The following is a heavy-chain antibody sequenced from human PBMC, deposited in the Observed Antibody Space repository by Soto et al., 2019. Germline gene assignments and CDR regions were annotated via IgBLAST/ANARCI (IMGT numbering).Heavy chain of an antibody. D-gene: IGHD3-22*01. J-gene: IGHJ6*02. CDR2: IIPIFDIT. CDR1: GGTFRSYS. Sequence: QVQLVQSGAEGKKPGSSVKVSCKASGGTFRSYSISWVRQAPGQGLEWMGGIIPIFDITNYAQKFQGRVTITAEESTSTAYMELSSLGSDDTAVYYCARPDEGGYSSNHHYYYALDVWGQGTTVTV. CDR3: ARPDEGGYSSNHHYYYALDV. V-gene: IGHV1-69*01.